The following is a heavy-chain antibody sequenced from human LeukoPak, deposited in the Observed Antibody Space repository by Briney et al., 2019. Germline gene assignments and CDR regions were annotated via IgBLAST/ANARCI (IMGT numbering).Heavy chain of an antibody. CDR2: IYYSGST. D-gene: IGHD2-2*02. V-gene: IGHV4-30-4*08. CDR3: ARVVPAAIGAFDI. Sequence: LRLSCAASGFTFSNYEMNWVRQAPGKGLEWIGYIYYSGSTYYNPSLKSRVTISVDTSKNQFSLKLSSVTAADTAVYYCARVVPAAIGAFDIWGQGTMVTVSS. CDR1: GFTFSNYE. J-gene: IGHJ3*02.